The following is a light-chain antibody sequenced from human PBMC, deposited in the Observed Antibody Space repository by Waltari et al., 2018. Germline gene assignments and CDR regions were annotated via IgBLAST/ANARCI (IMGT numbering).Light chain of an antibody. CDR1: SGSVSTTSY. Sequence: QTVVTQEPSLSVSPGGPVTLTCALTSGSVSTTSYATWYQQTPGQPPRTLVYKGSSRSSGVPDRFSGSILWNKAALTITGAQADDECNYYCSLYMGSGIWVFGGGTKLTVL. CDR2: KGS. CDR3: SLYMGSGIWV. J-gene: IGLJ3*02. V-gene: IGLV8-61*01.